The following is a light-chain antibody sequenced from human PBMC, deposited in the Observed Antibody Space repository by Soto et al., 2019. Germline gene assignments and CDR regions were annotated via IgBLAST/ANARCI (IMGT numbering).Light chain of an antibody. CDR3: QQYNNWPRT. J-gene: IGKJ1*01. CDR1: QSVSSN. V-gene: IGKV3-15*01. Sequence: TVTAQSPATLSLSPGERATLSCRASQSVSSNLAWYQQKPGQAPRLLIYGASTRATGIAARFSGSGSGTDFTLTLSSLQSEDFAIYYCQQYNNWPRTFGQGTKVEIK. CDR2: GAS.